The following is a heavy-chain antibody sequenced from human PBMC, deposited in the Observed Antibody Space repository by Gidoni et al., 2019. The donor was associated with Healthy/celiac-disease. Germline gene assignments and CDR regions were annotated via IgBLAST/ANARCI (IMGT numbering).Heavy chain of an antibody. CDR1: GFTFSSYE. Sequence: EVQLVESGGGLVQPGRSLRLSCAASGFTFSSYEMNWVRQAPGKGLEWVSYISSSGSTIYYADSVKGRFTISRDNAKNSLYLQMNSLRAEDTAVYYCARVRPIATFDYWGQGTLVTVSS. CDR3: ARVRPIATFDY. J-gene: IGHJ4*02. V-gene: IGHV3-48*03. D-gene: IGHD2-21*01. CDR2: ISSSGSTI.